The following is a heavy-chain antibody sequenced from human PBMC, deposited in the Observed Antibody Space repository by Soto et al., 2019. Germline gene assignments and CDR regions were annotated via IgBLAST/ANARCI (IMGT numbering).Heavy chain of an antibody. Sequence: PSETLSLTGAVSVGSINNGGYSWSWLLQPPGKGLEWIGYISHGGNTYYNPSLRSRVIMSIDKSKNHFSLGLKSVTAADTATYYCARTSYDILTGRLDAFDIWGQGTMVTVSS. CDR2: ISHGGNT. D-gene: IGHD3-9*01. J-gene: IGHJ3*02. CDR3: ARTSYDILTGRLDAFDI. V-gene: IGHV4-30-2*01. CDR1: VGSINNGGYS.